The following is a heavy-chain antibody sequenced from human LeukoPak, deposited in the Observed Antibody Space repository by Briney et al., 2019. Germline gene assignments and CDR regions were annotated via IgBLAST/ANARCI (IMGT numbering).Heavy chain of an antibody. V-gene: IGHV3-21*06. Sequence: GGSLRLSCAASGFIFGSYSMNWVRQAPGKGPEWVSSISGRSNYIFYEDSVKGRFTISRDNAENTLYLQMNSLRVEDTALYYCAKSIASPGQKYFDYWGQGIAVTDSA. CDR2: ISGRSNYI. CDR3: AKSIASPGQKYFDY. CDR1: GFIFGSYS. D-gene: IGHD1-1*01. J-gene: IGHJ4*02.